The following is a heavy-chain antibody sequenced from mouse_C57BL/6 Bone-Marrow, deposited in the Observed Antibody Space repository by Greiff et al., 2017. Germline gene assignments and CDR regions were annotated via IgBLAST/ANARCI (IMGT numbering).Heavy chain of an antibody. J-gene: IGHJ4*01. CDR3: ARGVVVYYYAMDY. CDR2: IYPRDGST. V-gene: IGHV1-85*01. D-gene: IGHD1-1*01. CDR1: GYTFTSYD. Sequence: QVQLQQSGPELVKPGASVKLSCKASGYTFTSYDINWVKQRPGQGLEWIGWIYPRDGSTKYTEKFKGKATLTVDTSSSTAYMELHSLTSEDSAVYFCARGVVVYYYAMDYWGQGTSVTVSS.